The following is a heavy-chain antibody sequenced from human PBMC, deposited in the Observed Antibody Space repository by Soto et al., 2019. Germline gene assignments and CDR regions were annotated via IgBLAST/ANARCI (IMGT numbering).Heavy chain of an antibody. V-gene: IGHV4-34*01. Sequence: PSETLSLTSAVDGGAFSGYFWSWIRQPPGKGLEWIGELNDSGGTNYNASLKSRVSLSGDTSKNQFSLKLSFVTAAYTAVYYCARGRGGLQQGGPG. CDR3: ARGRGGLQQ. CDR2: LNDSGGT. CDR1: GGAFSGYF. J-gene: IGHJ1*01.